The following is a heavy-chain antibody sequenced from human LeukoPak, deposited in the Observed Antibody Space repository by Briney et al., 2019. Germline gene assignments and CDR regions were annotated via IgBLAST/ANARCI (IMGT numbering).Heavy chain of an antibody. Sequence: GGSLRLSCAASGFTFSSYGMHWVRQAPGKGLEWVAVIWYDGSNTYYADSVKGRFTISRDNSKNTLYLQINSLRAEDTAVYYCARGGYDILTGYYKSGHFDYWGQGTLVTVSS. CDR1: GFTFSSYG. J-gene: IGHJ4*02. V-gene: IGHV3-33*01. CDR2: IWYDGSNT. CDR3: ARGGYDILTGYYKSGHFDY. D-gene: IGHD3-9*01.